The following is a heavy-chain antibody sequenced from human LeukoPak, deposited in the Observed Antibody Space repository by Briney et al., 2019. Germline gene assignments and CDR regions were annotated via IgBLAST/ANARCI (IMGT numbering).Heavy chain of an antibody. Sequence: GASVKVSCKASGYTFTNYGISWVRQAPGQGLEWMGWISACNANTNYAQKLQGRVTMTTDTSTSTAYMELRSLTSDDTAVYYCARDRSVVRGVIITFDYWGQGTLVTVSS. CDR3: ARDRSVVRGVIITFDY. V-gene: IGHV1-18*01. J-gene: IGHJ4*02. D-gene: IGHD3-10*01. CDR1: GYTFTNYG. CDR2: ISACNANT.